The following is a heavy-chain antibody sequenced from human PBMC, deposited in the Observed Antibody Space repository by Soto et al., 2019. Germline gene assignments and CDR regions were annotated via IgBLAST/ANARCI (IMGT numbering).Heavy chain of an antibody. CDR3: ARYPPVGITIFGVVPIQGHYGMDV. D-gene: IGHD3-3*01. V-gene: IGHV3-13*01. J-gene: IGHJ6*02. CDR2: IGTAGDT. CDR1: GFTFSSYD. Sequence: GGSLRLSCAASGFTFSSYDMHWVRQATGKGLEWVSAIGTAGDTYYPGSVKGRFTISRENAKNSLYLQMNSLRAGDTAVYYCARYPPVGITIFGVVPIQGHYGMDVWGQGTTVTVSS.